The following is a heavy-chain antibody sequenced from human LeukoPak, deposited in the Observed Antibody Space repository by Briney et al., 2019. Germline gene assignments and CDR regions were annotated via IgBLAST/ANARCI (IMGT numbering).Heavy chain of an antibody. V-gene: IGHV4-38-2*02. Sequence: SETLSLTCDVSGYSISSGYYWGWIRQPPGKGLDWIGSIYYTESTYYNPSLKSRLTISFDTSKSQFSLKLRSVTAADTAVYYCAREGCSSTSCYYYYYYMDVWGKGTTVTVSS. CDR2: IYYTEST. J-gene: IGHJ6*03. CDR1: GYSISSGYY. D-gene: IGHD2-2*01. CDR3: AREGCSSTSCYYYYYYMDV.